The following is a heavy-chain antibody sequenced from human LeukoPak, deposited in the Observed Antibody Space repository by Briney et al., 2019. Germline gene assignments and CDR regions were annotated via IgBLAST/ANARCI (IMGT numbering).Heavy chain of an antibody. V-gene: IGHV3-30-3*01. Sequence: GGSLRLSCAASGFTFSSYAMHWVRQAPGKGLEWVAVISYDGSNKYYADSVKGRFTISRDNSKNTLYLQMNSLRAEDTAVYYCASLVVVVAAMDYWGQGTLVTVSS. CDR3: ASLVVVVAAMDY. CDR2: ISYDGSNK. D-gene: IGHD2-15*01. CDR1: GFTFSSYA. J-gene: IGHJ4*02.